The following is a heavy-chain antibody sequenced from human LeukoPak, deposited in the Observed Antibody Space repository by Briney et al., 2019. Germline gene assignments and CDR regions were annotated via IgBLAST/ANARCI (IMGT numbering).Heavy chain of an antibody. J-gene: IGHJ6*03. CDR2: INLNSGGT. D-gene: IGHD3-9*01. V-gene: IGHV1-2*02. Sequence: ASVKVTCKASGYTFTCYYMHWVRQAQGQGLELMGCINLNSGGTNYAQKFQGRVTMTRDTSISTAYMELSRLRSDDTAVYYCARVLRYFDWLPKYYYYYYMDVWGKGTTVTVSS. CDR1: GYTFTCYY. CDR3: ARVLRYFDWLPKYYYYYYMDV.